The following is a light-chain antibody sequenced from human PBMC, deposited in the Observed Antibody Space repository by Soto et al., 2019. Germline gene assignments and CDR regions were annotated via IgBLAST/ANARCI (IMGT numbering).Light chain of an antibody. CDR1: QSVNSN. CDR2: GIS. J-gene: IGKJ5*01. V-gene: IGKV3D-15*03. CDR3: QQHGQWPIT. Sequence: EIVMTQSPATLSVSPGERATLSCRASQSVNSNYLAWYQQKPGQAPTLLIYGISKRATDIPDRFSGSGSGREFTLTISILQPEDFATYYCQQHGQWPITFGQGTRLEIK.